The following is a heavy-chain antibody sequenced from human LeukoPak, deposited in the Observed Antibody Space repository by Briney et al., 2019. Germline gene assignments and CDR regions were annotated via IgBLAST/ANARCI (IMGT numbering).Heavy chain of an antibody. J-gene: IGHJ2*01. D-gene: IGHD6-6*01. CDR2: IYYSGST. Sequence: SETLSLTCAVYGGSFSGYYWSWIRQPPGKGLEWIGYIYYSGSTNYNPSLKSRVTISVDTSKNQFSLKLSSVTAADTAVYYCARESIAALSLPDWYFDLWGRGTLVTVSS. CDR3: ARESIAALSLPDWYFDL. V-gene: IGHV4-59*01. CDR1: GGSFSGYY.